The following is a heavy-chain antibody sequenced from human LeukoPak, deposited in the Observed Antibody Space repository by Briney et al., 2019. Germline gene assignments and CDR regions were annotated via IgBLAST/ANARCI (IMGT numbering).Heavy chain of an antibody. CDR2: INHSGST. J-gene: IGHJ5*02. CDR1: GGSFSGYY. CDR3: ARGCGVRGRGSYYGSGSRYNWFDP. V-gene: IGHV4-34*01. Sequence: SETLSLTCAVYGGSFSGYYWSWIRQPPGKRLEWIGEINHSGSTNYNPSLKSRVTISVDTSKNQFSLKLSSVTAADTAVYYCARGCGVRGRGSYYGSGSRYNWFDPWGQGTLVTVSS. D-gene: IGHD3-10*01.